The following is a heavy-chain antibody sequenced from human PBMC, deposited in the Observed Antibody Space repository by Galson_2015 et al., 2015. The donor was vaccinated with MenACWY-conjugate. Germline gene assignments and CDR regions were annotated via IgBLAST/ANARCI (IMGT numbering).Heavy chain of an antibody. J-gene: IGHJ5*02. V-gene: IGHV3-23*01. CDR3: AKTSAISNWYWFDP. CDR1: GFTFSSYG. Sequence: SLRLSCAASGFTFSSYGMSWVRQAPGKGLEWVSGISGSGGSTYYADSVKGRFTIPRDNSKNTLHLQMNSLRAEDTAVYYCAKTSAISNWYWFDPWGQGTLVTVFS. D-gene: IGHD6-13*01. CDR2: ISGSGGST.